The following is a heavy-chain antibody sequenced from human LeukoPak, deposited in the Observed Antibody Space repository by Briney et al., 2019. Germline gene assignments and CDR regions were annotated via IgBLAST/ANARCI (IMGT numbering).Heavy chain of an antibody. CDR2: IIPIFGTA. Sequence: SVKVSSKASGGTFTNYALSWVRQAPGHGLEWMGGIIPIFGTANYAQKFQGRVTITADESTSTAYMELSSLRSEDTAVYYCAYSGRYYAFQGFDYWGQGTLVTVSS. CDR3: AYSGRYYAFQGFDY. J-gene: IGHJ4*02. V-gene: IGHV1-69*13. D-gene: IGHD1-26*01. CDR1: GGTFTNYA.